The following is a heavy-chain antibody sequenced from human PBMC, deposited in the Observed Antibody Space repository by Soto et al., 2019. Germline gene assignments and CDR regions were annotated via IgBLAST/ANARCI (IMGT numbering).Heavy chain of an antibody. D-gene: IGHD2-2*01. CDR2: ISGYNSNT. J-gene: IGHJ5*02. CDR3: ARDRGVLRGVVVVPAAPFDP. V-gene: IGHV1-18*01. CDR1: SYTFTSYG. Sequence: ASVKVSCKASSYTFTSYGINWVRQAPGQGLEWMGWISGYNSNTKYAENFQGRVTLTTDTSTSTAYMELRSLRSDDTAMYYCARDRGVLRGVVVVPAAPFDPWGQGTLVTVSS.